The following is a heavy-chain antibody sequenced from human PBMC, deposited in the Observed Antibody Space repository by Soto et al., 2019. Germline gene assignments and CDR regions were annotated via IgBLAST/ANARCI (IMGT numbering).Heavy chain of an antibody. D-gene: IGHD5-18*01. Sequence: PGGSLRLSFAGSGFSFSSYAMSWVRQGPEKGLEWVSALSDSGVSPYYAASVKGRFTISRDNSKNMLYLQMDSLRVEDTALYYCAKMTSDSYGRNYGMDVWGQGTTVTVSS. V-gene: IGHV3-23*01. CDR1: GFSFSSYA. CDR2: LSDSGVSP. J-gene: IGHJ6*02. CDR3: AKMTSDSYGRNYGMDV.